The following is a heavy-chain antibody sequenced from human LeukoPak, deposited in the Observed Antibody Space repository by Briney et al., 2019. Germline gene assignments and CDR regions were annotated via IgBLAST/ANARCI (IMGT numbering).Heavy chain of an antibody. J-gene: IGHJ4*02. Sequence: GGSLRLSCAASGFTFSSYSMNWVRQAPGKGLEWVSSISSSNSYIYYADSVKGRFTISRDNAKNSLYLQMNSLGAEDTAVYYCARDDAYSSGFDFDYWGQGTLVTVSS. V-gene: IGHV3-21*01. D-gene: IGHD6-19*01. CDR1: GFTFSSYS. CDR2: ISSSNSYI. CDR3: ARDDAYSSGFDFDY.